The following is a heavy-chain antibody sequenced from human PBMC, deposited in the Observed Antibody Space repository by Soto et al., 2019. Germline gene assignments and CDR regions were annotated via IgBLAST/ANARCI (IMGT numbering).Heavy chain of an antibody. CDR1: GGSISSTDYY. V-gene: IGHV4-30-4*01. D-gene: IGHD5-12*01. CDR2: IYYSGNT. J-gene: IGHJ4*02. CDR3: ARVTIVATTLDC. Sequence: PSETLSLTCTVSGGSISSTDYYWSWIRQPPGKGLEWIGYIYYSGNTYYNPSLKSRVTISVDTSKNQFSLKLSSVTTADTGVYYCARVTIVATTLDCWGQGTMVNVSS.